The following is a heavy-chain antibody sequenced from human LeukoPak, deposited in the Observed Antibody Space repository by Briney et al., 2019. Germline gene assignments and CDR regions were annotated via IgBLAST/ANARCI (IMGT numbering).Heavy chain of an antibody. J-gene: IGHJ6*02. CDR2: IYYSGRT. D-gene: IGHD2-2*03. CDR1: GGSISSYY. Sequence: PSETLSLTCTVSGGSISSYYWSWIRQPPGTGLEGIGYIYYSGRTNYNPSLKSRVTISVDTSKNQFSLKLSSVPAADTAVYYCARQRELGYCSSTSCYADYYYGMDVWGQGTTVTVSS. CDR3: ARQRELGYCSSTSCYADYYYGMDV. V-gene: IGHV4-59*08.